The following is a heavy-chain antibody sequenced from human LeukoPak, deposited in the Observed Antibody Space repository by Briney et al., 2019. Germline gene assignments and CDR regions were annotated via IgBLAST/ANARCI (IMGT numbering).Heavy chain of an antibody. Sequence: ASVKVSCKASGYTFTSYYMHWVRQAPGQGLEWMGIINPSGGSTSYAQKFQGRVTMTRDMSTSTVYMELSSLRSEDTAVYYCATSSYRPLGATDYWGQGTLVTVSS. J-gene: IGHJ4*02. CDR3: ATSSYRPLGATDY. V-gene: IGHV1-46*01. CDR2: INPSGGST. D-gene: IGHD1-26*01. CDR1: GYTFTSYY.